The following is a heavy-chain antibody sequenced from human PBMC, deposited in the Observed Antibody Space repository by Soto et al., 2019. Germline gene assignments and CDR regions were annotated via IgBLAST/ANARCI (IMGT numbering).Heavy chain of an antibody. J-gene: IGHJ6*02. V-gene: IGHV4-30-4*01. CDR1: GGSISSGDYY. Sequence: PSETLSLTCTVSGGSISSGDYYWSWIRQPPGKGLEWIGYIYYSGSTYYNSSLKSRVTISLDTSKNQFSLKLSSVTAADTAVYYCAGQPTAGSYYDLGSYYCYYAMDVWGQGTTVTVSS. CDR3: AGQPTAGSYYDLGSYYCYYAMDV. CDR2: IYYSGST. D-gene: IGHD3-10*01.